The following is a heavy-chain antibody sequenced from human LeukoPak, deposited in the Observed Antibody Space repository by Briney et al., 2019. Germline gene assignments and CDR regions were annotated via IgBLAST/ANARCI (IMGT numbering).Heavy chain of an antibody. CDR1: GFTFRRHW. CDR3: ARDRYFSI. CDR2: IKEDGSEK. V-gene: IGHV3-7*01. Sequence: GGSLRLSCAASGFTFRRHWMSWVRQAPGKGMEWVANIKEDGSEKHYVDSVKGRFTISRDNAENSVFLQMNSLRVEDTAVYYCARDRYFSIWGQGTLASVSS. D-gene: IGHD2-21*01. J-gene: IGHJ3*02.